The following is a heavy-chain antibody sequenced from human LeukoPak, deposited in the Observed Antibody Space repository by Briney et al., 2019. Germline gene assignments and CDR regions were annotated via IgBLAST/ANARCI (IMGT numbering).Heavy chain of an antibody. V-gene: IGHV4-61*02. CDR3: ARETARGDY. CDR2: IYTSGST. J-gene: IGHJ4*02. Sequence: SQTLSLTCTVSGGSISSGSYYLSWIRQPAGKGLEWIGRIYTSGSTNYNPSLKSRVTISVDTSKNQFSLKLSSVTAADTAVYYCARETARGDYWGQGTLVTVSS. CDR1: GGSISSGSYY. D-gene: IGHD1-14*01.